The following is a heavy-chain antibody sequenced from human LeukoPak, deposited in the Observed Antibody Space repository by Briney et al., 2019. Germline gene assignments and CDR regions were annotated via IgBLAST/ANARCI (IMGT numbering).Heavy chain of an antibody. V-gene: IGHV4-59*01. CDR1: GGSISSYY. CDR2: IYYSGST. J-gene: IGHJ4*02. D-gene: IGHD5-12*01. CDR3: ARDSGYSGYVGGPFDY. Sequence: PSETLSLTCTVSGGSISSYYWSWIRQPPGKGLEWIGYIYYSGSTNNNPSLKSRVTISVDTSKNQFSLKLSSVTAADTAVYYCARDSGYSGYVGGPFDYWGQGTLVTVSS.